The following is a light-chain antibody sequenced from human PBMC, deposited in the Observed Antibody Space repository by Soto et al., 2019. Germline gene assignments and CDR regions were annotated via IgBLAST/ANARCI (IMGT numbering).Light chain of an antibody. CDR1: SSDVGGYNY. CDR2: DVS. J-gene: IGLJ1*01. CDR3: SSYTSRSTVFG. V-gene: IGLV2-14*01. Sequence: QSVLTQPASVSGSNGQSNTISCTGTSSDVGGYNYVSWYQQHPGKAPKLLIYDVSNRPSGVSNSVSVYKSGNTASLTISGLQAEDEADYYCSSYTSRSTVFGFGTGPELTVL.